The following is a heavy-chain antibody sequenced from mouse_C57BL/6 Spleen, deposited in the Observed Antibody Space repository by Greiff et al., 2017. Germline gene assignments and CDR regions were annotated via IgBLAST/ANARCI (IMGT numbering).Heavy chain of an antibody. J-gene: IGHJ3*01. D-gene: IGHD4-1*01. CDR3: ARSLTGTWFAY. CDR2: IYPGDGDT. Sequence: VKLVESGPELVKPGASVKISCKASGYAFSSSWLNWVKQRPGKGLEWIGRIYPGDGDTNYNGKFKGKATLTADKSSSTAYMQLSSLTSEDSAVYFCARSLTGTWFAYWGQGTLVTVSA. CDR1: GYAFSSSW. V-gene: IGHV1-82*01.